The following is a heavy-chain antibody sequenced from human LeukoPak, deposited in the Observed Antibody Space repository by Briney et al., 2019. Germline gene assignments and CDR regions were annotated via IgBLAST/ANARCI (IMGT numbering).Heavy chain of an antibody. CDR2: IYSGGTT. CDR3: AGGGLSSSWDY. CDR1: GFTVSSNY. J-gene: IGHJ4*02. Sequence: GGSLRLSCAASGFTVSSNYMSWVRQAPGKGLEWVSVIYSGGTTFYADSVKGRFTISRDSSKNTLYLQMNSLRAEDTAVYYCAGGGLSSSWDYWGQGTLVTVSS. D-gene: IGHD6-13*01. V-gene: IGHV3-53*01.